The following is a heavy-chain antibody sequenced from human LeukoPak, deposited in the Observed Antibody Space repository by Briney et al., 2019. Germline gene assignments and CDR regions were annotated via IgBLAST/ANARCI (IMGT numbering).Heavy chain of an antibody. CDR3: ASGPVVINFYYFDY. Sequence: SQTLSLSCTVSGGSISSGSYYCSWIRQPAGEGLEWIGRIYTSGCTNYNPSLKSRVTISVDTSKNQFSLKLSSVTAADTSVYYCASGPVVINFYYFDYWGQRTLVTVSS. CDR2: IYTSGCT. D-gene: IGHD3-22*01. J-gene: IGHJ4*02. CDR1: GGSISSGSYY. V-gene: IGHV4-61*02.